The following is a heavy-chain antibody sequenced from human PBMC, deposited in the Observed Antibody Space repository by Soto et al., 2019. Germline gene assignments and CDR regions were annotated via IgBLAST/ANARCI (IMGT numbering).Heavy chain of an antibody. J-gene: IGHJ4*02. Sequence: ASLKVSCKASGYTFTSYDINWVRQATGQGLEWMGWMNPNSGNTGYAQKFQGRVTMSRNTPISTAYMDLSSLRSEDTAVYYCARAGQWGYNYDSGYFDYWGQGTLVTVSP. V-gene: IGHV1-8*01. CDR2: MNPNSGNT. D-gene: IGHD3-22*01. CDR1: GYTFTSYD. CDR3: ARAGQWGYNYDSGYFDY.